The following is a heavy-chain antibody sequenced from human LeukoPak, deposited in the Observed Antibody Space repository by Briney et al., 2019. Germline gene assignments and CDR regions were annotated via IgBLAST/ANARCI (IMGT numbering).Heavy chain of an antibody. CDR3: ARVGTYSSSWYGWFDP. Sequence: GASVKVSCKASGYTLTGYYMHWVRQAPGQGLEWMGWINPNSGGTNYAQKFQGRVTMTRDTSISTAYMELSRLRSDDTAVYYCARVGTYSSSWYGWFDPWGQGTLVTVSS. V-gene: IGHV1-2*02. CDR1: GYTLTGYY. D-gene: IGHD6-13*01. J-gene: IGHJ5*02. CDR2: INPNSGGT.